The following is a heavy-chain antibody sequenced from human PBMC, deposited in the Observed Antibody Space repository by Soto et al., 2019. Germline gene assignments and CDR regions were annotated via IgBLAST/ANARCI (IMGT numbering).Heavy chain of an antibody. CDR3: ARERGNYMYFDS. CDR1: GYSFTDYG. CDR2: VNTYKGNT. Sequence: QVQLVQSGAEVKKPGASVKVSCKASGYSFTDYGFTWVRQAPGQGLEWMGWVNTYKGNTNYAQKFQGRVTMTTDTSTSTAYMELRGLRSDDTALYYCARERGNYMYFDSWGQGTLVTVSS. V-gene: IGHV1-18*01. D-gene: IGHD1-7*01. J-gene: IGHJ4*02.